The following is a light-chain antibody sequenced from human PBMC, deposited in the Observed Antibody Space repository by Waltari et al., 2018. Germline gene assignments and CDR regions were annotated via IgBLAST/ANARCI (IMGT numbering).Light chain of an antibody. Sequence: QSLLTQPPSAYGTPGQRVTMSCSGSTSNIGRNPVNWYQQLPGTAPKLLIYSNNQRPSGVPERLSGSKSGTSASLAISGLQSEDEADYYCAVWDDSLNGQVFGGGTKLTVL. J-gene: IGLJ3*02. CDR1: TSNIGRNP. V-gene: IGLV1-44*01. CDR3: AVWDDSLNGQV. CDR2: SNN.